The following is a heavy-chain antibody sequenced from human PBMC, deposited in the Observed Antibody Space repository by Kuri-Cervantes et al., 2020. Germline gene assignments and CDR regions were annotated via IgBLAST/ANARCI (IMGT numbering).Heavy chain of an antibody. CDR2: ISGSGGST. V-gene: IGHV3-23*01. CDR1: GFTFSSYA. D-gene: IGHD1-26*01. J-gene: IGHJ4*02. Sequence: GESLKISCAASGFTFSSYAMSWVRQAPGKGLERVSAISGSGGSTYYADSVKGRFTISRDNSKNSLYLQMNSLRTEDTALYYCAKDKEGGADYWGQGTLVTVSS. CDR3: AKDKEGGADY.